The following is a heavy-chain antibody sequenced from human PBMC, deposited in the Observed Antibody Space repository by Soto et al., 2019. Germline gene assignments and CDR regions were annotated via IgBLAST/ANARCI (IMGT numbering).Heavy chain of an antibody. D-gene: IGHD3-10*01. CDR1: GGSISSSSYY. CDR3: ASPITMVRARGQFDY. V-gene: IGHV4-39*01. CDR2: IYYSGST. Sequence: KPSETLSLTCTVSGGSISSSSYYWGWIRQPPGKGLEWIGSIYYSGSTYYNPSLKSRVTISVDTSKNQFSLKLSSVTAADTAVYYCASPITMVRARGQFDYWGQGTLVTVSS. J-gene: IGHJ4*02.